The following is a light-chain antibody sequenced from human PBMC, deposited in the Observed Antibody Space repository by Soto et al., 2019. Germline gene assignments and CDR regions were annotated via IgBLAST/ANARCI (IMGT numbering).Light chain of an antibody. Sequence: DIQVAQPQFSLAASLGERVTLTCRASQTISSYLNWYQQKPGRAPKLLIYAASNLESGVPSRFSGSGSGTDFTLTISSLQPEDFATYYCQQSYSTWTFGQGTKVDIK. J-gene: IGKJ1*01. V-gene: IGKV1-39*01. CDR3: QQSYSTWT. CDR1: QTISSY. CDR2: AAS.